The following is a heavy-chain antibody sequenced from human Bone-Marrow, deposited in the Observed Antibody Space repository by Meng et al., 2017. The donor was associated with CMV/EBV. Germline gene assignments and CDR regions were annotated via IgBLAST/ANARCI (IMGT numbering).Heavy chain of an antibody. J-gene: IGHJ4*02. CDR1: GYSFTSYW. CDR3: ARMYYYDSSGYPNY. D-gene: IGHD3-22*01. Sequence: GGSLRLSCKGSGYSFTSYWIGWVRQMPGKGLEWMGIIYPGDSDTRYSPSFQGQVTISADKSTSTAYLQWSSLKASDTAMYYCARMYYYDSSGYPNYWDQGPVVPVSS. V-gene: IGHV5-51*01. CDR2: IYPGDSDT.